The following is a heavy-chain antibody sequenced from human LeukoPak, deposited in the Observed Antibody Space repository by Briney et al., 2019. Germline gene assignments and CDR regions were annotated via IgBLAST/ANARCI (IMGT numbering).Heavy chain of an antibody. CDR3: ARGPGAAAAIPGRRSGLDP. J-gene: IGHJ5*02. D-gene: IGHD2-2*02. V-gene: IGHV4-34*01. CDR2: INHSGST. CDR1: GGSFSGYY. Sequence: SETLSLTCAVYGGSFSGYYWSWIRQPPGKGLEWIGEINHSGSTNYNPSLKSRATISVDTSKNQFSLKLSSVTAADTAVYYCARGPGAAAAIPGRRSGLDPWGQGTLVTVSS.